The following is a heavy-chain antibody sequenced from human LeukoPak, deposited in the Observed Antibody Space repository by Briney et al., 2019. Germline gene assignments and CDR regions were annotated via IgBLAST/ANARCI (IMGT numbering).Heavy chain of an antibody. D-gene: IGHD3-10*02. J-gene: IGHJ6*03. V-gene: IGHV3-23*01. CDR3: ARAGRKSRGVDLVRKKETGYYYYMDV. Sequence: GGSLRLSCAASGFTFSSYAMSWVRQAPGKGLEWVSAISGSGGSTYYADSVKGRFTISRDNSKNTLYLQLNSLRAEDTAVYYCARAGRKSRGVDLVRKKETGYYYYMDVWGKGTTVTVSS. CDR1: GFTFSSYA. CDR2: ISGSGGST.